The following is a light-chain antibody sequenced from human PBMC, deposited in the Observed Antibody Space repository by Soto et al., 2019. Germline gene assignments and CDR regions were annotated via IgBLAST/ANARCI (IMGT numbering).Light chain of an antibody. CDR3: QQSYSTPPVT. V-gene: IGKV1-39*01. CDR1: QSISSW. J-gene: IGKJ5*01. CDR2: AAS. Sequence: DIQMTQSPSTLSASVGDRVTITCLASQSISSWLACSWLAWYQQKPGKAPKLLIYAASSLQSGVPSRFSGSGSGTDFTLTISSLQPEDFATYYCQQSYSTPPVTFGQGTRLEIK.